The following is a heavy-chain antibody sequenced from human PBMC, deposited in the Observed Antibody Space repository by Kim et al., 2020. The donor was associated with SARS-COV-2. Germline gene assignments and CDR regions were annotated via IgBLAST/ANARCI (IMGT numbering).Heavy chain of an antibody. CDR3: VRYSAWSSFAY. Sequence: SQTLSLTCVISGDSLSSNTVAWSWIRQSQSTGFDWLGRTSSGSKGSVDFPLLVKVQIIINADHSRNRFSLPLNSLPPDATALYYCVRYSAWSSFAYWGQG. J-gene: IGHJ4*02. D-gene: IGHD6-19*01. V-gene: IGHV6-1*01. CDR1: GDSLSSNTVA. CDR2: TSSGSKGSV.